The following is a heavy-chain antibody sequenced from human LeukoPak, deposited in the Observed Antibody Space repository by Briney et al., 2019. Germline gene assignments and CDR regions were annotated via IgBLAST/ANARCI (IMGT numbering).Heavy chain of an antibody. CDR1: GFTFSSYW. CDR2: IKQDGSEK. J-gene: IGHJ3*02. V-gene: IGHV3-7*01. Sequence: GGSLRLSCAASGFTFSSYWMSWVRQAPGKGLEWVANIKQDGSEKYYVDSVKSRFTISRDNAKNSLYLQMNSLRAEDTAVYYCARAGISYYDSSGLIWGQGTMVTVSS. D-gene: IGHD3-22*01. CDR3: ARAGISYYDSSGLI.